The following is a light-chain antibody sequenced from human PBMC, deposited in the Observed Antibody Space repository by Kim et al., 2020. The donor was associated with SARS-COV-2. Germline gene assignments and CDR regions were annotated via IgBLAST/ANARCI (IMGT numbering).Light chain of an antibody. CDR1: SSDVGGYNY. CDR2: DVI. J-gene: IGLJ2*01. V-gene: IGLV2-11*01. CDR3: CSYAGSYTVV. Sequence: QSALTQPRSVSGSPGQSVTISCTGTSSDVGGYNYVSWYQQHPGKAPKVMIYDVIKRPSGVPDRFSGSKSGNTASLTISGLQAEDEADYYCCSYAGSYTVVFGGGTQLTVL.